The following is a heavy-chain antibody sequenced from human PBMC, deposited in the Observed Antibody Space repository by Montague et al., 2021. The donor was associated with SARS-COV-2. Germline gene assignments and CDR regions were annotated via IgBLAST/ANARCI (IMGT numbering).Heavy chain of an antibody. D-gene: IGHD5-12*01. CDR3: ARTRGYDPLFDF. V-gene: IGHV4-59*01. CDR1: GGSISSNF. Sequence: SETLSLTCTVSGGSISSNFWSWIRQPPGKGLEWIGYIYYSGSTNYNPSLKSRVTISVDTSKKQFPLQLSSVTAADTAVYYCARTRGYDPLFDFGGQGTLVTVSS. CDR2: IYYSGST. J-gene: IGHJ4*02.